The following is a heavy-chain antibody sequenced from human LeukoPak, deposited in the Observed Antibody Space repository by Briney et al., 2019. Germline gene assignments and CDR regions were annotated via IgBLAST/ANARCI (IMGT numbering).Heavy chain of an antibody. D-gene: IGHD1-26*01. J-gene: IGHJ5*02. CDR3: ARDVWGSFDP. Sequence: GASVKVSCKASGGTFSSYAISWVRQAPGQELEWMGWISAYNGNTNYAQKLQGRVTMTTDTSTSTAYMELRSLRSDDTAVYYCARDVWGSFDPWGQGTLVTVSS. CDR2: ISAYNGNT. V-gene: IGHV1-18*01. CDR1: GGTFSSYA.